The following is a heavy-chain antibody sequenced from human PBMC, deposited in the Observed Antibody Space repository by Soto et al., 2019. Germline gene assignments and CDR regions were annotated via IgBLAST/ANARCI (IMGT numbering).Heavy chain of an antibody. J-gene: IGHJ4*02. CDR2: FFSSDNN. V-gene: IGHV4-61*01. CDR3: ARGPPFGR. D-gene: IGHD3-3*01. Sequence: PSETLCLTCTVSGVSVNSGTYYWTWIRQPPGKGLEWIGHFFSSDNNKSNPSLKSRLTVSIDTPKNQFSLRLNSVTAADTAVYYCARGPPFGRWGQGTLVTVSS. CDR1: GVSVNSGTYY.